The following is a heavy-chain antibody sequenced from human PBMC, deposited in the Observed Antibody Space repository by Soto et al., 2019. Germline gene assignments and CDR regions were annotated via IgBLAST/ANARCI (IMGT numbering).Heavy chain of an antibody. V-gene: IGHV1-8*01. D-gene: IGHD1-26*01. J-gene: IGHJ4*02. Sequence: QVQLVQSGAEVKKPGASVKVSCKASGYTFTSYDINWVRQATGQGLEWMGWMNPNSGNTGYGQKFQAGATMDRHSLLRIAYMELSSLRSEDPSVYYCTREKVGDHDYWGQGALVTGSS. CDR2: MNPNSGNT. CDR3: TREKVGDHDY. CDR1: GYTFTSYD.